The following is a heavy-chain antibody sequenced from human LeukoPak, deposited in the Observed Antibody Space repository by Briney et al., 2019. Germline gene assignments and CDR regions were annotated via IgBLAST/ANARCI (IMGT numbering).Heavy chain of an antibody. D-gene: IGHD3-3*01. CDR2: IYYSGST. CDR3: ARGGVQITIFGVVNRRENGMDV. Sequence: SETLSLTCTVSGGSISSGDYYWSWIRQPPGKALEWIGYIYYSGSTYYNPSLKSRVTISVDTSKNQFSLKLSSVTAADTAVYYCARGGVQITIFGVVNRRENGMDVWGQGTTVTVSS. V-gene: IGHV4-30-4*01. CDR1: GGSISSGDYY. J-gene: IGHJ6*02.